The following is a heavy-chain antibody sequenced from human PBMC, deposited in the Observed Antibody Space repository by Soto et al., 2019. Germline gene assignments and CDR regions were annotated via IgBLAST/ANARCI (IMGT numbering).Heavy chain of an antibody. CDR2: IYYSGST. J-gene: IGHJ5*02. D-gene: IGHD4-17*01. CDR3: ARDDYGGNSDWFDP. CDR1: GGSISSGGYY. V-gene: IGHV4-31*03. Sequence: LSLTCTVSGGSISSGGYYWSWIRQHPGKGLEWIGYIYYSGSTYYNPSLKSRVTISVDTSKNQFSLKLSSVTAADTAVYYCARDDYGGNSDWFDPWGQGTLVTVS.